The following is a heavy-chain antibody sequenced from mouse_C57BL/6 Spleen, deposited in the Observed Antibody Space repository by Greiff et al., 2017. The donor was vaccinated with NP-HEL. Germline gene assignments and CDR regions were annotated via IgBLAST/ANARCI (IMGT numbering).Heavy chain of an antibody. CDR1: GYTFTEYT. CDR2: FYPGSGSI. J-gene: IGHJ1*03. CDR3: ARHGGGFIATVVTYFDV. Sequence: QVQLQQSGAELVKPGASVKLSCKASGYTFTEYTIHWVKQRSGQGLEWIGWFYPGSGSIKYNEKFKDKATLTADKSSSTVYMELSRLTSEDSAVYFCARHGGGFIATVVTYFDVWGTGTTVTVSS. V-gene: IGHV1-62-2*01. D-gene: IGHD1-1*01.